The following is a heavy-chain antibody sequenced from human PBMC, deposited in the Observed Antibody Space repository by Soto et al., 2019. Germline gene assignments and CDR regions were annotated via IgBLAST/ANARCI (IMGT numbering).Heavy chain of an antibody. CDR2: IDPSDSYT. D-gene: IGHD6-19*01. CDR1: GYSFTSYW. Sequence: PGESLKISCKGSGYSFTSYWISWVRQMPGKGLEWMGRIDPSDSYTNYSPSFQGHVTISADKSISTAYLQWSSLKASDTAMYYCAIIAVAGSYYYYYGMDVWGQGTTVTVSS. CDR3: AIIAVAGSYYYYYGMDV. J-gene: IGHJ6*02. V-gene: IGHV5-10-1*01.